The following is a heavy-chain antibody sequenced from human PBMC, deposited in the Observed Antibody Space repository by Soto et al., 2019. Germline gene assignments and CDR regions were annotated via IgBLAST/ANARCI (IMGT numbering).Heavy chain of an antibody. V-gene: IGHV1-18*04. Sequence: ASVKVSCKASGYTFTSYGISWVRQAPGQGLEWMGWISAYNGNTNYAQKLQGRVTMTTDTSTGTAYMELRSLRSDDTAVYYCASGHARPGWFDPWGQGTLVTVSS. CDR3: ASGHARPGWFDP. D-gene: IGHD6-6*01. J-gene: IGHJ5*02. CDR2: ISAYNGNT. CDR1: GYTFTSYG.